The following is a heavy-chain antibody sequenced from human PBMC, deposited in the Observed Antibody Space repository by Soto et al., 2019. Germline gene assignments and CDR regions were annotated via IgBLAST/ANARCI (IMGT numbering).Heavy chain of an antibody. J-gene: IGHJ6*03. CDR1: GFTFRSYA. D-gene: IGHD1-26*01. V-gene: IGHV3-30*15. CDR2: ISHDGSVT. CDR3: AKDEYWESHFYYFMDL. Sequence: QVQLVESGGGVVEPGRSLRLSCAASGFTFRSYAMHWVRQAPGKGLEWVAVISHDGSVTYYSESVKGRFTMSRDNSKETLFLQMSSPRSEDTAIYYCAKDEYWESHFYYFMDLWGRGTTVTVSS.